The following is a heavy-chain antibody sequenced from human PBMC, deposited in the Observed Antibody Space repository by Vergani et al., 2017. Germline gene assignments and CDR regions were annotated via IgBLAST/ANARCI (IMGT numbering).Heavy chain of an antibody. Sequence: QLQLQESGPGLVKPSETLSLTCTVSGGSISSSSYYWGWIRQPPGKGLEWIGSIYYSGSTYYNSSLKSRATISVDTTKNQFFRKLSSVTAAYTAVYYCAGLSDSGSYWFDPWGQGTLVTVSS. V-gene: IGHV4-39*01. CDR1: GGSISSSSYY. J-gene: IGHJ5*02. CDR2: IYYSGST. D-gene: IGHD1-26*01. CDR3: AGLSDSGSYWFDP.